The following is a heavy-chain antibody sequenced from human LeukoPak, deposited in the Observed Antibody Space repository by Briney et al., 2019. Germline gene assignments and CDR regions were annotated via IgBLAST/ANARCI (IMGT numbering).Heavy chain of an antibody. CDR3: AELGITMIGGV. V-gene: IGHV3-48*03. Sequence: GGSLRLSYAASGFTFSSYEMNWVRQAPGKGLEWISYISGSGSTIYYADSVKGRFTISRDNAKNSLYLQMNSLRAEDTAVYYCAELGITMIGGVWGKGTTVTISS. D-gene: IGHD3-10*02. CDR2: ISGSGSTI. CDR1: GFTFSSYE. J-gene: IGHJ6*04.